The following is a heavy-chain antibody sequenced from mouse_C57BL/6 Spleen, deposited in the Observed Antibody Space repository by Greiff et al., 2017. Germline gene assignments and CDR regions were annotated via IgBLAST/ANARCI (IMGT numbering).Heavy chain of an antibody. CDR2: ISSGGDYI. D-gene: IGHD2-1*01. CDR1: GFTFSSYA. CDR3: TRDRDGNYVDAMDY. J-gene: IGHJ4*01. V-gene: IGHV5-9-1*02. Sequence: EVKLMESGEGLVKPGGSLKLSCAASGFTFSSYAMSWVRQTPEKRLEWVAYISSGGDYIYYADTVKGRFTISRDNARNTLYLQMGSLKSEDTAMYYCTRDRDGNYVDAMDYWGQGTSVTVSS.